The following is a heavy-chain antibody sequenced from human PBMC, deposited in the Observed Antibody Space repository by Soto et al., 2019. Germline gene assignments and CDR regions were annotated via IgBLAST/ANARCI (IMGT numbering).Heavy chain of an antibody. Sequence: PGGSLRLSCAASGFTFTTYWMHWIRQAPGKGLMWVSRIKNDGSSICYADSVKGRFTISRDNAKNSLYLQMNSLRDEDTAVYYCARNYDFWSGYYGMDVWGQGTTVTVSS. CDR2: IKNDGSSI. CDR1: GFTFTTYW. D-gene: IGHD3-3*01. J-gene: IGHJ6*02. CDR3: ARNYDFWSGYYGMDV. V-gene: IGHV3-74*01.